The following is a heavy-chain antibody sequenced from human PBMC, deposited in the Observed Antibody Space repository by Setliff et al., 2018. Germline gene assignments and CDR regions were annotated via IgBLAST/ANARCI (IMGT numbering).Heavy chain of an antibody. CDR3: ARVGFRGVMSAYFDF. CDR2: INPSGENT. J-gene: IGHJ4*02. V-gene: IGHV1-69*05. Sequence: ASVKVSCKASGGTFSSYGISWVRQAPGQGLEWMGLINPSGENTNYAQKFQGRVTIITDESTSTAYMELSSLRSEDTAVYYCARVGFRGVMSAYFDFWGQGTQVTVSS. D-gene: IGHD3-10*01. CDR1: GGTFSSYG.